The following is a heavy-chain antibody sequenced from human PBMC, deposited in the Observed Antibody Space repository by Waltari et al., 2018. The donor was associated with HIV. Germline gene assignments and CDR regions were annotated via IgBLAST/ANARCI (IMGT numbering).Heavy chain of an antibody. V-gene: IGHV1-24*01. J-gene: IGHJ5*02. D-gene: IGHD3-10*01. CDR2: FDPQQVKT. CDR3: LGGDKSSWGVGPNT. CDR1: GHPFKEFS. Sequence: QVRLTQSGTEVKKPGASVRVSCEVSGHPFKEFSIHWVRQALPKGLEWMGGFDPQQVKTVFGKGFEDKITVTYDIRRSVAYLDVKALTSDDTAVYFCLGGDKSSWGVGPNTWGQGTRVIVSS.